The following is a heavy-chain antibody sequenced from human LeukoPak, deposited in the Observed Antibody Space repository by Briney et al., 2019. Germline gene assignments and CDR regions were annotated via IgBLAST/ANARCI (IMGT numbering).Heavy chain of an antibody. CDR3: ARGSPNYVSGSYLPD. CDR2: IYYSGCT. J-gene: IGHJ4*02. V-gene: IGHV4-59*13. Sequence: PSETLSLTCNVSGDSLSSYYWSWIRQPPPKGLEWIGYIYYSGCTYYNPSLTSPVAISVDTSKHQFSLKLSSVAAADTAVYYCARGSPNYVSGSYLPDWGQGTLVTVSS. CDR1: GDSLSSYY. D-gene: IGHD3-10*01.